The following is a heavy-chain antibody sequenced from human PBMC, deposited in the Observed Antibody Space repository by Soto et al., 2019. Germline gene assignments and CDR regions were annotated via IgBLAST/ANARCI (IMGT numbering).Heavy chain of an antibody. J-gene: IGHJ6*03. V-gene: IGHV3-11*01. CDR1: GFTFSDSF. Sequence: QVQLVESGGGLVKPGGSLRLSCAASGFTFSDSFMSWSRQTPGKGLEWLSYISGRDGKIYYADSVRGRFTISRDNAKNSVYLQMNSLRAEDTAVYYCAGDQGPNYMAVWGKGTTVTVS. CDR3: AGDQGPNYMAV. CDR2: ISGRDGKI.